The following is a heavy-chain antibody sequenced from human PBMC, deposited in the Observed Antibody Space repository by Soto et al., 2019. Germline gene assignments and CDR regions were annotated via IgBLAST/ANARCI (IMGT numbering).Heavy chain of an antibody. Sequence: EVQLVESGGGLVKPGGSLRLSCAASGFTFSSYSMNWVRQAPGKGLEWVSSIISSSSYIYYADSVKGRFTISRDNAKNSLYLQMNSLRAEDTAVYYCARGGDRLDVWGQGTTVTVSS. CDR1: GFTFSSYS. J-gene: IGHJ6*02. CDR2: IISSSSYI. CDR3: ARGGDRLDV. D-gene: IGHD2-15*01. V-gene: IGHV3-21*01.